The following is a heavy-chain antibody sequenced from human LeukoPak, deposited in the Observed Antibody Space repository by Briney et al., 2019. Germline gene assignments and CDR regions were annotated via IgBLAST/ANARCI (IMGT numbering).Heavy chain of an antibody. V-gene: IGHV3-33*06. Sequence: GGSLRLSCAASGFTFSSYGMHWVRQAPGKGLEWVAVIWYDGSNKYYADSVKGRFTISRDNSKNTLYLQMNSLRAEDTAVYYCAKPFGGWYSSGWYGDYWGQGTLVTVSS. J-gene: IGHJ4*02. D-gene: IGHD6-19*01. CDR3: AKPFGGWYSSGWYGDY. CDR2: IWYDGSNK. CDR1: GFTFSSYG.